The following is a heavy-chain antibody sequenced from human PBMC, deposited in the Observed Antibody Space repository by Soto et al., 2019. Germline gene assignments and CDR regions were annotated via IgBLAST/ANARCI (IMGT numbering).Heavy chain of an antibody. CDR2: ISGSGYST. CDR1: GFTFTSYA. CDR3: AKDEGSGSYPDY. D-gene: IGHD1-26*01. V-gene: IGHV3-23*01. J-gene: IGHJ4*02. Sequence: VSLRLSCAASGFTFTSYAMSWVRQAPGKGLEWVSLISGSGYSTYYADSVKGRFTISRDNSKNTLYLQMNSLRAEDTAIYYCAKDEGSGSYPDYWGQGTLVTVSS.